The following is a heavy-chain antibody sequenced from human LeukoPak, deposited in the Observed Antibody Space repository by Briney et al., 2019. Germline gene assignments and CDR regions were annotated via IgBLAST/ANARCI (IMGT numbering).Heavy chain of an antibody. D-gene: IGHD3-22*01. CDR2: SSAGGGST. CDR1: KFTLSNYT. V-gene: IGHV3-23*01. Sequence: GGSLRLSCAASKFTLSNYTMNWVRQAPGKGLEWVSGSSAGGGSTYYADSVKGRFTISRDNSKNTLYLQMNSLRAEDTAVYYCAKDQVTMIFYYFDYWGQGTLVTVSS. CDR3: AKDQVTMIFYYFDY. J-gene: IGHJ4*02.